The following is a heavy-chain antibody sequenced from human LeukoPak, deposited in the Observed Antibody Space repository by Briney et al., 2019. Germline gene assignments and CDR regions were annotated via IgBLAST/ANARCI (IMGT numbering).Heavy chain of an antibody. CDR2: FDPEDGET. CDR1: GYTLTELS. CDR3: ATGRTTGTHYGMDV. J-gene: IGHJ6*04. D-gene: IGHD1-1*01. Sequence: ASVKVSCKVSGYTLTELSMHWVRQAPGKGLEWMGGFDPEDGETIYAQKFQGRVTMTEDTSTDTAYMELSSLRSEDTAVYYCATGRTTGTHYGMDVWGKGTTVTVSS. V-gene: IGHV1-24*01.